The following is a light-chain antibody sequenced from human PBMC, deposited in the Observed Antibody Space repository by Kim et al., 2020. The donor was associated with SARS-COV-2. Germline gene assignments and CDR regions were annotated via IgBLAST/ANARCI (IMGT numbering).Light chain of an antibody. CDR2: RDS. CDR1: NIGSKN. V-gene: IGLV3-9*01. J-gene: IGLJ2*01. Sequence: VSVALGQTARITCGGNNIGSKNVHWYQQKPGQAPVLVIYRDSNRPSGIPERFSGSNSGNTATLTISRAQAGDEADYYCQVWDSSTAYVVFGGGTQLTVL. CDR3: QVWDSSTAYVV.